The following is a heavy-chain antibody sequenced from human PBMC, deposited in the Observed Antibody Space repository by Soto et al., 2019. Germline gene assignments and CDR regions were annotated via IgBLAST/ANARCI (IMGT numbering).Heavy chain of an antibody. CDR1: GDSVSSYSVT. D-gene: IGHD1-26*01. Sequence: QVQLQQSGPGLVLPSQTLSLSCAISGDSVSSYSVTWHWIRQSPSRGLEWLGRTYYNSKWNIEYAESVPSRIAIDPDPSKQRFSLHPNSVTPEHTAVYFCARATHSAHWFDSWGQGTLVTVSS. CDR3: ARATHSAHWFDS. V-gene: IGHV6-1*01. J-gene: IGHJ5*01. CDR2: TYYNSKWNI.